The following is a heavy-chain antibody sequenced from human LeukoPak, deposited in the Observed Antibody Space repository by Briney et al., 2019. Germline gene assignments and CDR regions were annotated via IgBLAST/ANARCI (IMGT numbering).Heavy chain of an antibody. J-gene: IGHJ4*02. V-gene: IGHV4-4*07. CDR3: ARTTMVRSRGNRYYFDY. D-gene: IGHD3-10*01. CDR2: IYTSGST. CDR1: GGSISSYY. Sequence: KPSETLSLTCTVSGGSISSYYWSWIRQPAGKGLEWIGRIYTSGSTNYNPSHKSRVTMSVDTSKNQFSLKLSSVTAADTAVYYCARTTMVRSRGNRYYFDYWGQGTLVTVSS.